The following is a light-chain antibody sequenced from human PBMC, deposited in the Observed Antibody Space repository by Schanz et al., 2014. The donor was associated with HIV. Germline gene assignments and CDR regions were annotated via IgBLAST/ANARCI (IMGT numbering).Light chain of an antibody. CDR2: DYH. J-gene: IGLJ2*01. CDR1: TSNIAHNF. Sequence: QSVLTQPPSVSAAPGQKVTISCSGSTSNIAHNFVSWYQQLPGTAPNLLIYDYHERPSEIRDRFSGSKSGQSATLAIIGLQAGDEADYYCGTWDSSLSAGYVIFGGGTKLTVL. V-gene: IGLV1-51*01. CDR3: GTWDSSLSAGYVI.